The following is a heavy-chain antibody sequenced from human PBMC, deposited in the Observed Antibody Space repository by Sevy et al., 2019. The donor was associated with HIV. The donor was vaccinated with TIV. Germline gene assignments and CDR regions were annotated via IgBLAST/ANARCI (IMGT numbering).Heavy chain of an antibody. Sequence: GGSLRLSCAASGFTLSRTGMIWVRQAPGKGLEWVSGISGSGFSTNYADSVKGRFTISRDNSKNTLYRQMNSLRGEDTAVYYCAKDPDDTYDYGEHSDYWGQGTLVTVSS. D-gene: IGHD4-17*01. CDR3: AKDPDDTYDYGEHSDY. J-gene: IGHJ4*02. CDR1: GFTLSRTG. CDR2: ISGSGFST. V-gene: IGHV3-23*01.